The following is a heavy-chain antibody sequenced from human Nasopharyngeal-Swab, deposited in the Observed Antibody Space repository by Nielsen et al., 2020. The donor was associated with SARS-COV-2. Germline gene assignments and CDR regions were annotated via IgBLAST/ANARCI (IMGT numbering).Heavy chain of an antibody. J-gene: IGHJ4*02. CDR2: IGASDGQT. Sequence: VCQMPGKGLDWVSGIGASDGQTHYAGSVTGRFTISRDNSKNTLYLQMNSLSADDTALYYCVRGAIVPTILELDFWGQGTLVTVSS. CDR3: VRGAIVPTILELDF. D-gene: IGHD5-12*01. V-gene: IGHV3-23*01.